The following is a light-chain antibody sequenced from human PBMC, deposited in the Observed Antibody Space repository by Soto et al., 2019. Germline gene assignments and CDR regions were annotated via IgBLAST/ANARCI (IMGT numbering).Light chain of an antibody. CDR3: QQYNNWPKM. J-gene: IGKJ1*01. CDR2: LGS. CDR1: QSLLHSNGNNY. Sequence: DIVMTQSPLSLPVTPGEPASISCRSSQSLLHSNGNNYLDWYLQKPGQSPQLLIYLGSIRASGVPDRFSGSGSGTEFTLTISSLQSEDFAVYYCQQYNNWPKMFGQGTKVDIK. V-gene: IGKV2-28*01.